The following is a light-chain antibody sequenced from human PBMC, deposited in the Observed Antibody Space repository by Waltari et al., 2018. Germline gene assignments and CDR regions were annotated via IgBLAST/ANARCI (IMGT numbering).Light chain of an antibody. CDR1: SSDIGGYNR. CDR2: EVS. CDR3: SSYAGSNTLL. V-gene: IGLV2-8*01. Sequence: QAALTQPPSMSGSPGQSVTISCTGTSSDIGGYNRVSWYQQHPGKTPKLMIYEVSQRSSGISDRCSASKFGNTASLTISGLQAEDEADYYCSSYAGSNTLLFGGGTRLTVL. J-gene: IGLJ2*01.